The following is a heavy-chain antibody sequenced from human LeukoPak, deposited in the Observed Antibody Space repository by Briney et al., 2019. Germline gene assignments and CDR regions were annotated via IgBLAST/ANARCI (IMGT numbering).Heavy chain of an antibody. D-gene: IGHD5-18*01. Sequence: ASVTVSCKASGYTFTSYGISWVRQAPGHGLEWMGWISAYNGNTNYAQKLQGRVTMTTDTSTSTAYMELRSLRSDDTAVYYCARGLRGYSYGPDWFDPWGQGTLVTVSS. V-gene: IGHV1-18*01. CDR1: GYTFTSYG. J-gene: IGHJ5*02. CDR3: ARGLRGYSYGPDWFDP. CDR2: ISAYNGNT.